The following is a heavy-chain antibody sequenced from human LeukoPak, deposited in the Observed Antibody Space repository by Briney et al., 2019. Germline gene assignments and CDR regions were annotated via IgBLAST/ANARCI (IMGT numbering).Heavy chain of an antibody. CDR2: INPSGGST. CDR3: ARDRITMVRGVRSPLDP. D-gene: IGHD3-10*01. CDR1: GYTFTSYY. V-gene: IGHV1-46*01. J-gene: IGHJ5*02. Sequence: ASVTVSFKASGYTFTSYYMHWVRQAPGQGLEWMGIINPSGGSTSYAQKFQGRVTMTRDTSTSTVYMELSSLRSEDTAVYYCARDRITMVRGVRSPLDPWGQGTLVTVSS.